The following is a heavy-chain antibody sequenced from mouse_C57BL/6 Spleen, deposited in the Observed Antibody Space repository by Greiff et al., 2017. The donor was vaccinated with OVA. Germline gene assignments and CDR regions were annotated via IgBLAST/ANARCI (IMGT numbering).Heavy chain of an antibody. J-gene: IGHJ1*03. D-gene: IGHD1-1*01. Sequence: EVQVVESGGGLVQPKGSLKLSCAASGFTFNTYAMHWVRQAPGKGLEWVARIRSKSSNYATYYADSVKDRFTISRDDSQSMLYLQMNNLKTEDTAMYYCVGEYYYGSSSWYFDVWGTGTTVTVSS. CDR1: GFTFNTYA. CDR2: IRSKSSNYAT. CDR3: VGEYYYGSSSWYFDV. V-gene: IGHV10-3*01.